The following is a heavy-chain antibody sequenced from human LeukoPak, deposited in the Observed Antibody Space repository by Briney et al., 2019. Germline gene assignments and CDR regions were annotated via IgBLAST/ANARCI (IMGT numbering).Heavy chain of an antibody. CDR3: AKDLYCDLSLVDY. D-gene: IGHD4-17*01. V-gene: IGHV3-9*01. J-gene: IGHJ4*02. CDR2: ISWNSGSI. CDR1: GFTFDDYA. Sequence: GGSLRLSCAASGFTFDDYAMHWVRQAPGKGLEWVSGISWNSGSIGYADSVKGRFTISRDNAKNSLYLQMNSLRAEDTALYYCAKDLYCDLSLVDYWGQGTLVTVSS.